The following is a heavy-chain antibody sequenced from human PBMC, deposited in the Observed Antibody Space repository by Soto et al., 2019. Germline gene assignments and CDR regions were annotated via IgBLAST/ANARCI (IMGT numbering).Heavy chain of an antibody. D-gene: IGHD5-12*01. J-gene: IGHJ4*02. CDR2: IWYDGSNK. Sequence: GSPELSCAAPELTFSSYGMHWLRQAPGKGLEWVAVIWYDGSNKYYADSVKGRFTISRDNSRNTLYLQMNSLRAEDTAVYYCASAALFESGYAYWCQGTLVTVS. V-gene: IGHV3-33*01. CDR1: ELTFSSYG. CDR3: ASAALFESGYAY.